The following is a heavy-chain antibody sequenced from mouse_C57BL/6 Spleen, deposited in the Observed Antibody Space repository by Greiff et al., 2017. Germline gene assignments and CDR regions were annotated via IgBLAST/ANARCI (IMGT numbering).Heavy chain of an antibody. J-gene: IGHJ4*01. CDR2: IHPNSGST. Sequence: QVQLQQPGAELVKPGASVKLSCKASGYTFTSYWMHWVKQRPGQGLEWIGMIHPNSGSTNYNEKFKSKATLTVDKSSSTAYMQLSSLTSEDSAVYYCARSTGTYCYAMDYWGQGTSVTVSA. V-gene: IGHV1-64*01. CDR3: ARSTGTYCYAMDY. CDR1: GYTFTSYW. D-gene: IGHD4-1*01.